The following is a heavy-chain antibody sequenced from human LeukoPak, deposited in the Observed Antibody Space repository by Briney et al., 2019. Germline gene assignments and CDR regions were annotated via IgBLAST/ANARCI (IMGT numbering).Heavy chain of an antibody. CDR3: ARGQGYCSGTTCYYPVDP. D-gene: IGHD2-15*01. J-gene: IGHJ5*02. V-gene: IGHV4-38-2*02. CDR2: IYHSGST. Sequence: PSETLSLTCTVSGYSISSSYYWGWIRQPPGKGLEWIGSIYHSGSTYYNPSLRSRVTISVDTSKNQFSLKLSSVTAADTAVYYCARGQGYCSGTTCYYPVDPWGQGALVTVSS. CDR1: GYSISSSYY.